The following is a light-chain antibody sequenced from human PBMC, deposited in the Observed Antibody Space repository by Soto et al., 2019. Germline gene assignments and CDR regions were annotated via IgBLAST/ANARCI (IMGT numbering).Light chain of an antibody. CDR3: QQYNNWPPLYT. CDR2: GAS. CDR1: QRVRSN. V-gene: IGKV3-15*01. Sequence: EIVMTQSPATLSVSPGEGATLSCRASQRVRSNLAWYQQKPGQPPRLLIYGASTRAYGIPDRFSGSGSGTEFTLTISGLQSEDFAVYYCQQYNNWPPLYTFGQGTKLEIK. J-gene: IGKJ2*01.